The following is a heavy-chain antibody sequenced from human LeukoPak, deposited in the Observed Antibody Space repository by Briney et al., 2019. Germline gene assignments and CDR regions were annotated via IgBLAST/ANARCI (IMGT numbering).Heavy chain of an antibody. J-gene: IGHJ4*02. Sequence: GGSLRLSCAASGFTFSSYWMHWVRQAPGKGLVWVSRINSDGSSTSYADSVKGRFTISRDNAKNTLYLQMNSLRAEDTAVYYCAKSGRSYGDYYYFDYWGQGTLVTVSS. CDR3: AKSGRSYGDYYYFDY. CDR1: GFTFSSYW. CDR2: INSDGSST. D-gene: IGHD4-17*01. V-gene: IGHV3-74*01.